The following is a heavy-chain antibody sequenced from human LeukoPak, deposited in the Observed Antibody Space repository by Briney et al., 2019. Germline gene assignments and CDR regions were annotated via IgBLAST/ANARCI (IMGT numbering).Heavy chain of an antibody. CDR3: ARDAGGYGMDV. CDR2: IYSGGST. Sequence: GGSLRLSCAASGFTLSGYFMSWVRQAPGKGLEWVSVIYSGGSTYYADSVKGRFTISRDNSKNTVYLQMNRLRAEDTAVYYCARDAGGYGMDVWGQGTTVTVSS. V-gene: IGHV3-53*01. J-gene: IGHJ6*02. D-gene: IGHD1-26*01. CDR1: GFTLSGYF.